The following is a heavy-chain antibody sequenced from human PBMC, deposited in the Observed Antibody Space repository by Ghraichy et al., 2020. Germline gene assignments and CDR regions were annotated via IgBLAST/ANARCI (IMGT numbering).Heavy chain of an antibody. CDR1: GFTVSSNY. V-gene: IGHV3-53*01. J-gene: IGHJ6*03. CDR3: ARIRIPKNSYYYYYYMDV. Sequence: GESLNISCAASGFTVSSNYMSWVRQAPGKGLEWVSVIYSGGSTYYADSVKGRFTISRDNSKNTLYLQMNSLRAEDTAVYYCARIRIPKNSYYYYYYMDVWGKGTTVTVSS. CDR2: IYSGGST. D-gene: IGHD2-2*02.